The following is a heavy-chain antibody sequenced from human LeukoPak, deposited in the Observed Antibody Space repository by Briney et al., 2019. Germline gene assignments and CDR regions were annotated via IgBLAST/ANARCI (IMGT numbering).Heavy chain of an antibody. D-gene: IGHD2-15*01. Sequence: PGGSLRLSCAASGITFSSYAMSWVRQAPGKGLEWASAISGSGGSTYYADSVKSRFTISRDNSKNTLYLQMNSLRAEDTAVYYCAKGIHCSGGSCYFDYYYGMDVWGQGTTVTVSS. CDR3: AKGIHCSGGSCYFDYYYGMDV. CDR1: GITFSSYA. V-gene: IGHV3-23*01. J-gene: IGHJ6*02. CDR2: ISGSGGST.